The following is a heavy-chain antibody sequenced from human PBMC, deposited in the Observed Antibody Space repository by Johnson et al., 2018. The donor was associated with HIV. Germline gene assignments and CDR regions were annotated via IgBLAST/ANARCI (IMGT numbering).Heavy chain of an antibody. CDR2: ISWNSGII. J-gene: IGHJ3*02. Sequence: LLVESGGGLVQPGRSLRLSCAASGFTFDDFAMHWVRQAPGKGLEWVSGISWNSGIIGYADSVKGRFTISRDNAKNSLYLQMSSLRAEDTALYHCAKDYCGGDCYAFDTWGQGTMVTVSS. D-gene: IGHD2-21*02. V-gene: IGHV3-9*01. CDR3: AKDYCGGDCYAFDT. CDR1: GFTFDDFA.